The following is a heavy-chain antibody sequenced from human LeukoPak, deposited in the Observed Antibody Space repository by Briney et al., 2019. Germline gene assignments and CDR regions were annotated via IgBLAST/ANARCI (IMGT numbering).Heavy chain of an antibody. D-gene: IGHD3-16*01. J-gene: IGHJ5*02. Sequence: TGGSLRLSCGASGFTFSNYWMSWVRQAPGKGLEWVANMKEDGSEEYYVDSVKGRFTISRDNAKNSLYLQMNSLRAEDTAVYYCARTLRTFNWFDPWRQGTLVTVSS. CDR2: MKEDGSEE. CDR3: ARTLRTFNWFDP. V-gene: IGHV3-7*01. CDR1: GFTFSNYW.